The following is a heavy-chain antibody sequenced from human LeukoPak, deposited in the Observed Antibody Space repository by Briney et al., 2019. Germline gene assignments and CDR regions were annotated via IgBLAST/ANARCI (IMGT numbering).Heavy chain of an antibody. CDR3: ARGEVVVAAIAKSYYFDY. J-gene: IGHJ4*02. V-gene: IGHV4-59*02. CDR1: GASVSSSH. D-gene: IGHD2-15*01. CDR2: LSYTGKT. Sequence: SETLSLTCAVSGASVSSSHWNWIRQFPGRGLEWIGCLSYTGKTDYNPSLISRVTISLDTSKNQFSLKLTSVTAADTAVYYCARGEVVVAAIAKSYYFDYWGRGTLVTVSS.